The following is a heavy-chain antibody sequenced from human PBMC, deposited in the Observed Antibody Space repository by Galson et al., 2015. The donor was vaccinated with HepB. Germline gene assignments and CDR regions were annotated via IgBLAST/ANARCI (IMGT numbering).Heavy chain of an antibody. J-gene: IGHJ6*02. V-gene: IGHV3-30*18. CDR2: ISYDGSNK. D-gene: IGHD6-6*01. Sequence: SLRLSCAASGFTFSSYGMHWVRQAPGKGLEWVAVISYDGSNKYYADSVKGRFTISRDNSKNTLYLQMNSLRAEDTAVYYCAKVQYDKYSSSGGRIYYYYGMDVWGQGTTVTVSS. CDR3: AKVQYDKYSSSGGRIYYYYGMDV. CDR1: GFTFSSYG.